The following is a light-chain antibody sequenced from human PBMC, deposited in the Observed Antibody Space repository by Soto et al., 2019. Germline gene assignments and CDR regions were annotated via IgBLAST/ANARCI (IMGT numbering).Light chain of an antibody. J-gene: IGLJ2*01. V-gene: IGLV2-8*01. CDR1: SSDVGGYNY. Sequence: QSALTQPPSASGSPGQSVTISCTGTSSDVGGYNYVSWYQQHPGKAPKLMISEVSKRPSGVPDRFSGSKSGNTASLTVSALKAADEADYYCSSFAGNNNLVFGGGTKLTVL. CDR2: EVS. CDR3: SSFAGNNNLV.